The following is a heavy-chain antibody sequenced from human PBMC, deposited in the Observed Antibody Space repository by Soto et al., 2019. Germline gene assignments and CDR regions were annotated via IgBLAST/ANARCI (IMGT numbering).Heavy chain of an antibody. V-gene: IGHV3-21*01. J-gene: IGHJ4*02. CDR3: ARERGYSSGWLYYFDY. CDR1: GFTFSSYS. D-gene: IGHD6-19*01. CDR2: ISSSSSYI. Sequence: EVQLVESGGGLVKPGGSLRLSCAASGFTFSSYSMNWVRQAPGKGLEWVSSISSSSSYIYYADSVKGRFTISRDNAKNSLYLQMNSLRAEDTAVYYCARERGYSSGWLYYFDYWGQGTLVTVSS.